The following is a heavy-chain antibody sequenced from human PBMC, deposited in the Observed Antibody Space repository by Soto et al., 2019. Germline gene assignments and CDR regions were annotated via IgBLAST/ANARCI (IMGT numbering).Heavy chain of an antibody. J-gene: IGHJ5*02. Sequence: QLQLQESGPGLVKPSETLSLTCTVSGGSISSSSYYWGWIRQPPGKGLEWIGSIYYSGSTYYNPSLKSRVTISVDTSKNQFSLKLSSVTAADTAVYYCARFSLSRGHWFDPCGQGTLVTVSS. V-gene: IGHV4-39*01. D-gene: IGHD3-16*01. CDR2: IYYSGST. CDR3: ARFSLSRGHWFDP. CDR1: GGSISSSSYY.